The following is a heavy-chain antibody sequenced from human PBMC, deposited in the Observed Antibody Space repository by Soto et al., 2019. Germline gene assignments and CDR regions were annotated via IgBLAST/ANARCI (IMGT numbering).Heavy chain of an antibody. J-gene: IGHJ4*02. Sequence: SGPTLVNPTQTLTLTCTFSGFSLTTSGVGVGWIRQPPGKALEWLALIYWDDDKRYSPSLKSRLTITKDTSKNQVVLTMTNMDPVDTATYYCAHCKTGATDEPDFDYWGQGTLVTVSS. D-gene: IGHD2-2*01. V-gene: IGHV2-5*02. CDR1: GFSLTTSGVG. CDR3: AHCKTGATDEPDFDY. CDR2: IYWDDDK.